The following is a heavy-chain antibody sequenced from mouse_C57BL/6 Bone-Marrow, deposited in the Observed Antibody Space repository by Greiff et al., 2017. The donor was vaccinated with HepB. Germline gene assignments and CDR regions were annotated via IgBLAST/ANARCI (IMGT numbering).Heavy chain of an antibody. J-gene: IGHJ1*03. CDR3: ARELLWYHWYFDV. V-gene: IGHV1-55*01. D-gene: IGHD2-1*01. CDR1: GYTFTSYW. Sequence: VQLQQPGAELVKPGASVKMSCKASGYTFTSYWITWVKQRPGQGLEWIGDSYPGSGSTNYNEKFKSKATLTVDTSSSTAYMQLSSLTSEDSAVYYCARELLWYHWYFDVWGTGTTVTVSS. CDR2: SYPGSGST.